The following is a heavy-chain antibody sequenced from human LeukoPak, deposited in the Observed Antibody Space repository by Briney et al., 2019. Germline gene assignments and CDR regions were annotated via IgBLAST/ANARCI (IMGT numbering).Heavy chain of an antibody. CDR1: GFTFDDYA. J-gene: IGHJ4*02. CDR2: ISWNSGSI. D-gene: IGHD3-3*01. Sequence: GGSLRLSCAASGFTFDDYAMHWVRHAPGKGLEWVSGISWNSGSIGYADSVKGRFTISRDNAKNSLYLQMNSLRAEDMALYYCAKDRGLRFLEWLFDYWGQGTLVTVSS. CDR3: AKDRGLRFLEWLFDY. V-gene: IGHV3-9*03.